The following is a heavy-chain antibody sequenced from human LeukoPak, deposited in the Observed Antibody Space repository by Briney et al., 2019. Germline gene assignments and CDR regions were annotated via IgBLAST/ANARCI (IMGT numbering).Heavy chain of an antibody. D-gene: IGHD3-10*01. CDR2: INHSGST. CDR3: ARESDPITGYFYYYMDV. Sequence: PSETLSITCGVYGGSLRGHYWSWIRQPPGKGLEWVGEINHSGSTNYNPSFWGRVTISVDTSKNQFFLKLNSVTAADTAVYYCARESDPITGYFYYYMDVWGRGTTVTVSS. CDR1: GGSLRGHY. J-gene: IGHJ6*03. V-gene: IGHV4-34*01.